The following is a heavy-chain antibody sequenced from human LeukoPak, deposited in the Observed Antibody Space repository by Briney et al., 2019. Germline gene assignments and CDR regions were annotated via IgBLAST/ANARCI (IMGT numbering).Heavy chain of an antibody. J-gene: IGHJ4*02. CDR3: AKLYDSGGYWRSDNFDY. Sequence: GGSLRLSCAASGFRFSSYAMTWVRQAPGKVLEWVSGIGGSGGRTYYADFVKGRFTISRDASKNTLYLQMNSLRAEDTADYFCAKLYDSGGYWRSDNFDYWGQGKLVTVSS. D-gene: IGHD3-22*01. V-gene: IGHV3-23*01. CDR2: IGGSGGRT. CDR1: GFRFSSYA.